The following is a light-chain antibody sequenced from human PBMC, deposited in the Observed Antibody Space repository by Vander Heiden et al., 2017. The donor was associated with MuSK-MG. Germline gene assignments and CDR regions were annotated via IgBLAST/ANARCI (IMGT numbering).Light chain of an antibody. CDR2: EVS. Sequence: QSALTQPRSVSGSPGQSVTISCTGTSSDVGGYNYVSWYQQHPGKAPKLMIYEVSKRSAGVPVRFSGAKSGNTASLTVSGRQAEDEADYYGCSYAGSDTRVFGGGTKVTVV. V-gene: IGLV2-11*01. CDR3: CSYAGSDTRV. CDR1: SSDVGGYNY. J-gene: IGLJ3*02.